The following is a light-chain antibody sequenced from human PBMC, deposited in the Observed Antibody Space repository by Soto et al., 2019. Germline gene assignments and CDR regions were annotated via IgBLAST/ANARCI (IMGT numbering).Light chain of an antibody. CDR1: SSDVGGYNY. J-gene: IGLJ1*01. CDR2: DVS. V-gene: IGLV2-14*03. CDR3: SSYTSSSLHV. Sequence: QSVLAHAASVSGSPGQSITISCTGTSSDVGGYNYVSWYQQHPAKAPKLMIYDVSNRPSGVSNRFSGSKSGNTASLTISGLQAEDEADYYCSSYTSSSLHVFGTGTKVTVL.